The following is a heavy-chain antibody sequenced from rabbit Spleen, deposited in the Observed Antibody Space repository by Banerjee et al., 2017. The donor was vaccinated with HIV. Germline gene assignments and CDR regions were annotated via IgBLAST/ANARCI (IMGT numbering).Heavy chain of an antibody. CDR2: IYTGSSGST. V-gene: IGHV1S45*01. CDR1: GFSFSSGYD. D-gene: IGHD8-1*01. J-gene: IGHJ3*01. Sequence: QEQLVESGGGLVKPGGSLTLICTASGFSFSSGYDMCWVRQAPGKGLEWIGCIYTGSSGSTSYARCAKARFSTTKASSTTVTLQATSLTAADTATYLCARDAAGGSYFALWGQGTLVTVS. CDR3: ARDAAGGSYFAL.